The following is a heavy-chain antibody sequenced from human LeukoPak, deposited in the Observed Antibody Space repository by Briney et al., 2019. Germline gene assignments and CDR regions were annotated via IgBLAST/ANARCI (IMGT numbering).Heavy chain of an antibody. Sequence: GGSLRLSCAASGFTFSSYAMHWVRQAPGKGLEWVAVISYDGSNKYYADSVKGRFTISRDNSKNTLYLQMNSLRAEDTAVYYCARMDDDAFDIWGQGTMVTVSS. CDR3: ARMDDDAFDI. V-gene: IGHV3-30-3*01. CDR2: ISYDGSNK. D-gene: IGHD2-2*03. J-gene: IGHJ3*02. CDR1: GFTFSSYA.